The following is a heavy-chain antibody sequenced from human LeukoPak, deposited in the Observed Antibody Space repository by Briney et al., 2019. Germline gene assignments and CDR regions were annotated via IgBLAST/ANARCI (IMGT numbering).Heavy chain of an antibody. CDR3: VKVDT. V-gene: IGHV3-30*02. CDR1: GFTFSTSG. Sequence: GGSLRLSCAASGFTFSTSGMHWVRQSPGKGLDWVAFIRNDGNRKNYAESVKGRFTISRDNSRNTLYLQMDSLSAEDTAVYYCVKVDTWGQGTLVTVSS. CDR2: IRNDGNRK. J-gene: IGHJ4*02. D-gene: IGHD3-22*01.